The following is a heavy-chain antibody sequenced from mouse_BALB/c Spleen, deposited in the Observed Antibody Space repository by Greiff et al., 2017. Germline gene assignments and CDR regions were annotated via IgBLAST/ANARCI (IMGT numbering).Heavy chain of an antibody. CDR3: ARTYYGNYGFAY. J-gene: IGHJ3*01. CDR2: INSNGGST. V-gene: IGHV5-6-3*01. Sequence: DVKLVESGGGLVQPGGSLKLSCAASGFTFSSYGMSWVRQTPDKRLELVATINSNGGSTYYPDSVKGRFTISRDNAKNTLYLQMSSLKSEDTAMYYCARTYYGNYGFAYWGQGTLVTVSA. CDR1: GFTFSSYG. D-gene: IGHD2-1*01.